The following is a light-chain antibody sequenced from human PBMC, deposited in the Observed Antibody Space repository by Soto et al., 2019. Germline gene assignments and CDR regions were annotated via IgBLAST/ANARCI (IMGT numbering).Light chain of an antibody. J-gene: IGLJ3*02. Sequence: QSALTQPRSVSGSPGQSVTISCSGTSSDVGRYDYVSWYQQGPGKAPKLMIYEVSHRPSGVPDRFSGSKSGNTASLTISGLQAEDEADYYCCAHAGSHTWVFGGGTKVTVL. V-gene: IGLV2-11*01. CDR3: CAHAGSHTWV. CDR2: EVS. CDR1: SSDVGRYDY.